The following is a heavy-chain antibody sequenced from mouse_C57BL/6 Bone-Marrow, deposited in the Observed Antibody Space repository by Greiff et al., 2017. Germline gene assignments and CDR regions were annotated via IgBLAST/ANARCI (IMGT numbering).Heavy chain of an antibody. Sequence: VQLQQSGPELVKPGASVKISCKASGYAFSSSWMNWVKQRPGKGLEWIGRIYPGAGDTNSNGKFKGKATMTADKSSSTAYMQLSSLTSEDSAVYFCAIYYDYGWGQGTTLTVSS. J-gene: IGHJ2*01. V-gene: IGHV1-82*01. CDR2: IYPGAGDT. CDR1: GYAFSSSW. CDR3: AIYYDYG. D-gene: IGHD2-4*01.